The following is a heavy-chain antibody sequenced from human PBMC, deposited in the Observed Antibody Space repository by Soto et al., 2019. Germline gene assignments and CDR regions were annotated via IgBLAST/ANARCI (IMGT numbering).Heavy chain of an antibody. J-gene: IGHJ4*02. V-gene: IGHV6-1*01. D-gene: IGHD3-10*02. Sequence: SRTLSLTCAIPGDNISSNRAAWNWIRQSPWRGLGWLGRTYYRSKWYDGYAVSVKGRITINPDTSKNQFSVHLNSVAPEDPSVNFCASEGVLSADYVGNINHWGPGTLVTASS. CDR3: ASEGVLSADYVGNINH. CDR2: TYYRSKWYD. CDR1: GDNISSNRAA.